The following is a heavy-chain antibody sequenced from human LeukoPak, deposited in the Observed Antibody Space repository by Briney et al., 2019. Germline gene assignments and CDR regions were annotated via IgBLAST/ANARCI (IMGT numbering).Heavy chain of an antibody. V-gene: IGHV1-2*02. J-gene: IGHJ4*02. CDR3: ARDQGCYYSSSWVFDY. CDR1: RYTFTGYY. CDR2: INPNSGGT. Sequence: ASVKVSCKASRYTFTGYYMHWVRQAPGQGLEWMGWINPNSGGTNFAQNFQGRVTMTRDTSISTAYMELSRLRSDDTAVYYCARDQGCYYSSSWVFDYWGQGTLVTVSS. D-gene: IGHD6-13*01.